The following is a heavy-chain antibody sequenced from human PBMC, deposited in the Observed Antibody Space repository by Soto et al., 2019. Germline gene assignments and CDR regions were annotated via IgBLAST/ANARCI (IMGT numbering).Heavy chain of an antibody. D-gene: IGHD4-17*01. CDR2: IIPIFGTA. CDR3: ARMPKPDDYGDLRTGYYFDY. V-gene: IGHV1-69*13. Sequence: GASVKVSCKASGGTFSSYAISWVRQAPGQGLEWMGGIIPIFGTANYAQKFQGRVTITADESTSTAYMELSSLRSEDTAVYYCARMPKPDDYGDLRTGYYFDYWGQGTLVTVSS. J-gene: IGHJ4*02. CDR1: GGTFSSYA.